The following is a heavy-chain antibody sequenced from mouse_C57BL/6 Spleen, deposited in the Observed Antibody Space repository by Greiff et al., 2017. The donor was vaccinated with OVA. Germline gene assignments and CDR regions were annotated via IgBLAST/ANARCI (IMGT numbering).Heavy chain of an antibody. CDR1: GYAFSSSW. J-gene: IGHJ2*01. V-gene: IGHV1-82*01. Sequence: QVQLQQSGPELVKPGASVKISCKASGYAFSSSWMNWVKQRPGKGLEWIGRIYPGDGDTNYNGKFKGKATLTADKSSSTAYMQLSSLTSEDSAVYFCAREGDYYGSSCFDYWGQGTTLTVSS. CDR3: AREGDYYGSSCFDY. D-gene: IGHD1-1*01. CDR2: IYPGDGDT.